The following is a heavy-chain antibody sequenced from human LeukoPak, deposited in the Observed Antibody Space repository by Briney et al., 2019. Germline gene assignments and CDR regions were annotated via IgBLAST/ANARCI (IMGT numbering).Heavy chain of an antibody. CDR1: GYTFTSYG. J-gene: IGHJ4*02. V-gene: IGHV1-18*01. CDR2: ISAYNGNT. D-gene: IGHD2-15*01. CDR3: ARLYCSGGSCYSYFDY. Sequence: ASVKVSSKASGYTFTSYGISWVRLAPGQGLEWKGWISAYNGNTNYAQKLQGRVTMTTDTSTSTAYMELRSLRSDDTAVYYCARLYCSGGSCYSYFDYWGQGTLVTVSS.